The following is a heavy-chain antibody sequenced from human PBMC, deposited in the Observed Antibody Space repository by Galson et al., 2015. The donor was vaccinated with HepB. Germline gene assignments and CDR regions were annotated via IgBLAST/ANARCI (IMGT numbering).Heavy chain of an antibody. CDR2: IKSKTDGGTT. CDR1: GFTFSNAW. CDR3: TTPLGSSGWYAPLVY. J-gene: IGHJ4*02. D-gene: IGHD6-19*01. Sequence: SLRLSCAASGFTFSNAWMSWVRQAPGKGLEWVGRIKSKTDGGTTDYAAPVKGRFTISRDDSKNTLYLQMNSLKTEDTAVYYCTTPLGSSGWYAPLVYWGQGTLVTVSS. V-gene: IGHV3-15*01.